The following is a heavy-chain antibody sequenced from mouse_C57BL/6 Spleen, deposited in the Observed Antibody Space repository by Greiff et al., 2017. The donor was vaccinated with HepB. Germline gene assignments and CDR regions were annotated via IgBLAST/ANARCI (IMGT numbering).Heavy chain of an antibody. CDR1: GYTFTDYE. J-gene: IGHJ2*01. D-gene: IGHD2-4*01. CDR3: TRLYDYDVLYYFDY. Sequence: VQRVESGAELVRPGASVTLSCKASGYTFTDYEMHWVKQTPVHGLEWIGAIDPETGGTAYNQKFKGKAILTADKSSSTAYMELRSLTSEDSAVYYCTRLYDYDVLYYFDYWGQGTTLTVSS. CDR2: IDPETGGT. V-gene: IGHV1-15*01.